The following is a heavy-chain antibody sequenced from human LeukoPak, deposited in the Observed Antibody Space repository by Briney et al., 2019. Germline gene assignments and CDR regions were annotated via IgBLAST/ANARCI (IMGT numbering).Heavy chain of an antibody. J-gene: IGHJ3*02. V-gene: IGHV4-39*01. D-gene: IGHD1-26*01. Sequence: SQTLSLTCTSSGGSISSSSYYWGWIRQPPGKGLEWIGSIYYSGSTYYNPSLKSRVTISVDTSKNQFSLKLSSVTAADTAVYYCAGGATDQAFDIWGQGTMVTVSS. CDR3: AGGATDQAFDI. CDR2: IYYSGST. CDR1: GGSISSSSYY.